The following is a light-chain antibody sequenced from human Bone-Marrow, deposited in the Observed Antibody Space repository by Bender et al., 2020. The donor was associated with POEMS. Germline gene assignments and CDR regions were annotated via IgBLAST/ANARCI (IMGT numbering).Light chain of an antibody. Sequence: QSVLTQPPSVSAAPGQKVTISCAGSSSNIGNNYNSVSWYQQYPGTAPKLLIDDNNKRPSGIPDRFSVSKSGTSATLDITGLQTGDEAVYYCGTWDSSLNAGVFGGGTKLTVL. CDR2: DNN. CDR1: SSNIGNNY. J-gene: IGLJ2*01. V-gene: IGLV1-51*01. CDR3: GTWDSSLNAGV.